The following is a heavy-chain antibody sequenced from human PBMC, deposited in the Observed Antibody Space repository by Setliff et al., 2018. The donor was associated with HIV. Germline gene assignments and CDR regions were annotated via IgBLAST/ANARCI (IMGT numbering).Heavy chain of an antibody. CDR1: DFIFSNYE. J-gene: IGHJ4*02. CDR3: ARDPASTAYYARFDY. Sequence: HPGGSLRLSCAASDFIFSNYEMNWVRQAPGRGLEWISSISSSGTTTVYRDNAKDSVYLQISALSGEDTAVYYCARDPASTAYYARFDYWGQGTPVTVSS. D-gene: IGHD3-16*01. CDR2: ISSSGTT. V-gene: IGHV3-48*03.